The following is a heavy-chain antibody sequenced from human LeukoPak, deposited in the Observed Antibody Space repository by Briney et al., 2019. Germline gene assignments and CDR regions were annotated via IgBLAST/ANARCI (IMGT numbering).Heavy chain of an antibody. CDR3: ARHAVTHFYFDY. D-gene: IGHD5-18*01. CDR2: IYYSGST. CDR1: GGSISSYY. Sequence: SETLSLTCTVSGGSISSYYWSWLRQPPGKGLEWIGYIYYSGSTNYNPSLKSRVTISVDTSKNQFSLKLNSVTAADTAVYYCARHAVTHFYFDYWGQGTLVTVSS. J-gene: IGHJ4*02. V-gene: IGHV4-59*08.